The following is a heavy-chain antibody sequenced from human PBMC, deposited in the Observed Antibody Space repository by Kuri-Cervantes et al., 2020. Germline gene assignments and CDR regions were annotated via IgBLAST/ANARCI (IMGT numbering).Heavy chain of an antibody. Sequence: ASVKVSCKASGYTFTSYDINWVRQATGQGLEWMGWMNPNSGNTGYAQKFQGRVTMTRNTSISTAYMELSSLRSEDTAVYYCARGLSVEWELLYAFDIWGQGRMITFSS. V-gene: IGHV1-8*01. CDR3: ARGLSVEWELLYAFDI. CDR2: MNPNSGNT. CDR1: GYTFTSYD. J-gene: IGHJ3*02. D-gene: IGHD1-26*01.